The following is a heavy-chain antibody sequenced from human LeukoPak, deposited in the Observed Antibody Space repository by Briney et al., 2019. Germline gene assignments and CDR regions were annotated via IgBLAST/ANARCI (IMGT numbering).Heavy chain of an antibody. V-gene: IGHV3-21*01. Sequence: VGSLRLSCAASGFTFSSYSVSWVRQAPGKGLEWVSCITATSTYIYYADSVKGRFTISRDNAKNSLYLQMNSLRAEDTAVYYCVRERYSHTLRAFDIWGQGTMVTVSS. D-gene: IGHD5-18*01. CDR1: GFTFSSYS. J-gene: IGHJ3*02. CDR3: VRERYSHTLRAFDI. CDR2: ITATSTYI.